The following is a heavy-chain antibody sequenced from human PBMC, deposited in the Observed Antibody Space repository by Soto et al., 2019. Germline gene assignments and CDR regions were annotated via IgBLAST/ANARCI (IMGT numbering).Heavy chain of an antibody. V-gene: IGHV1-8*01. CDR3: ARVGYSSGWDWFDP. CDR1: GYTFTSYD. J-gene: IGHJ5*02. D-gene: IGHD6-19*01. CDR2: MNPNSGNT. Sequence: ASVKVSCKASGYTFTSYDINWARQATGQGLGWMGWMNPNSGNTGYAQKFQGRVTMTRNTSISTAYMELSSLRSEDTAVYYCARVGYSSGWDWFDPWGQGTLVTVSS.